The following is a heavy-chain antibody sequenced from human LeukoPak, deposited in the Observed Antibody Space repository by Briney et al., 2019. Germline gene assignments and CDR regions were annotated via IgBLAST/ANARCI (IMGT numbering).Heavy chain of an antibody. CDR2: IYYSGST. V-gene: IGHV4-61*01. CDR1: GGSVSSGSYY. J-gene: IGHJ5*02. D-gene: IGHD6-6*01. Sequence: SETLSLTCTVSGGSVSSGSYYWSWIRQPPGKGLEWIGYIYYSGSTNYNPSLKSRVTISVDTSKNQFSLKLSSVTAADTAVYYCARGRSGWSSSSLGRWFDPWGQGTLVTVSS. CDR3: ARGRSGWSSSSLGRWFDP.